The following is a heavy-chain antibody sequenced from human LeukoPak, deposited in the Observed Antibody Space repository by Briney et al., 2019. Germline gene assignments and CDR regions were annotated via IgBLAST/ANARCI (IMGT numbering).Heavy chain of an antibody. J-gene: IGHJ6*03. D-gene: IGHD2-8*01. V-gene: IGHV3-23*01. Sequence: GGSLRLSCAASGFTFSSYAMNWVRQAPGRGLGWVSGFSGSGGTTYYADSVKGRFTISRDNSKNTLYLQMNSLRAEDTAVYYCANGNRCTSPNCLGYYYFYMDVWGKGTTVTVSS. CDR2: FSGSGGTT. CDR1: GFTFSSYA. CDR3: ANGNRCTSPNCLGYYYFYMDV.